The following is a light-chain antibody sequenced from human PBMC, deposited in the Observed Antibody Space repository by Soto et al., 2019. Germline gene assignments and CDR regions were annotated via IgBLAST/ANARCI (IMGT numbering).Light chain of an antibody. CDR3: CTYAGHVPK. CDR2: EVT. V-gene: IGLV1-40*01. Sequence: QSVLTQPPSVSGAPGQRVTISCTGSSSNIGAGYDVHWYQQLPGTAPKLIIFEVTQRPSGISDRFSASKSGFTASLTISGLQPEDEAVYFCCTYAGHVPKFGGGTKVTVL. CDR1: SSNIGAGYD. J-gene: IGLJ3*02.